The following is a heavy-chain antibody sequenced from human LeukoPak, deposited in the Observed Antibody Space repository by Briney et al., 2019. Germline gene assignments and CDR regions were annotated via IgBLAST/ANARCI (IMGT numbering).Heavy chain of an antibody. CDR1: GFTFGDYA. D-gene: IGHD4-17*01. Sequence: GRSLRLSCTASGFTFGDYAMSWVRQAPGKGLEWVGFIRSKAYGGTTEYAASGKGRFTIPRDDSKSIAYLQMNSLKTEDTAVYYCTRDTLVDGDYDLVAFDIWGQGTMVTVSS. V-gene: IGHV3-49*04. CDR3: TRDTLVDGDYDLVAFDI. CDR2: IRSKAYGGTT. J-gene: IGHJ3*02.